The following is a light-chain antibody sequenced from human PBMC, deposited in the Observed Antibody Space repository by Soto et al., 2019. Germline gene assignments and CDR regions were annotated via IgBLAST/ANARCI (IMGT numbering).Light chain of an antibody. CDR1: RIIVPW. J-gene: IGKJ1*01. CDR3: QQYNPSSRT. CDR2: KAS. V-gene: IGKV1-5*03. Sequence: DIQMTQSPSTLSAFVGAGATTPCGPGRIIVPWLAWYQQKPGKVPKLLIFKASSLQSGVPSRFSGSGSGTDFTLTISSLQPDDFATYYCQQYNPSSRTFGQGTKVEIK.